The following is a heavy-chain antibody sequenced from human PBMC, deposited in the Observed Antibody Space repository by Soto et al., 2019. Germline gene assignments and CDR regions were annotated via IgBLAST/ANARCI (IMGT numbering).Heavy chain of an antibody. V-gene: IGHV1-69*02. CDR3: ARAAAGDASSSDP. CDR1: GGTFSSYT. CDR2: IIPILGIA. D-gene: IGHD6-13*01. Sequence: GASVKVSCKASGGTFSSYTISWVRQAPGQGLEWMGRIIPILGIANYAQKFQGRVTITADKSTSTAYMELSSLRSEDTAVYYCARAAAGDASSSDPWGQGTLVTVSS. J-gene: IGHJ5*02.